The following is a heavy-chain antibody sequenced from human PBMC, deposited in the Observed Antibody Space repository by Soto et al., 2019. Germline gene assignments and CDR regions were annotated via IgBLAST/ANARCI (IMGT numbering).Heavy chain of an antibody. CDR2: ISGSPSST. CDR3: AKDGYASSGDLYSFDY. D-gene: IGHD3-22*01. Sequence: GGSLRLSCAASGFTFSTYAMSWVRQTPGKGLEWVSAISGSPSSTYYADSVKGRFTISRDNSKKTLFLQMSSLRAEDTAVYYCAKDGYASSGDLYSFDYWGQGTLVTVSS. J-gene: IGHJ4*02. CDR1: GFTFSTYA. V-gene: IGHV3-23*01.